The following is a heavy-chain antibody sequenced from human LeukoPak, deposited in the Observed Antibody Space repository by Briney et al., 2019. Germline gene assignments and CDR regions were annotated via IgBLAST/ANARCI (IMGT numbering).Heavy chain of an antibody. CDR1: GYTFTSYG. CDR2: ISAYNGNT. D-gene: IGHD2-2*01. Sequence: ASVKVSCKASGYTFTSYGISWVRQAPGQGLEWMGWISAYNGNTNYAQKLQGRVTMTTDTSTSTAYMELRSLRSDDTAVYYCARLVPAAQPPYYFDYWGQGTLVTVSS. CDR3: ARLVPAAQPPYYFDY. V-gene: IGHV1-18*01. J-gene: IGHJ4*02.